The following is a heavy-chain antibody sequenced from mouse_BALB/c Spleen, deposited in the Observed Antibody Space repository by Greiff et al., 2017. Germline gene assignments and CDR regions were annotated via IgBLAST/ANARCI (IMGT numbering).Heavy chain of an antibody. D-gene: IGHD1-1*01. V-gene: IGHV1S137*01. J-gene: IGHJ1*01. Sequence: QVQLKQSGAELVRPGVSVKISCKGSGYTFTDYAMHWVKQSHAKSLEWIGVISTYYGDASYNQKFKGKATMTVDKSSSTAYMELARLTSEDSAIYYCARGSSYEYFDVWGAGTTVTVSS. CDR2: ISTYYGDA. CDR1: GYTFTDYA. CDR3: ARGSSYEYFDV.